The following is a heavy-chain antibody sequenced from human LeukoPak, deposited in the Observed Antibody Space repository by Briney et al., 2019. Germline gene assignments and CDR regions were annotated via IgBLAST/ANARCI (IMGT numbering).Heavy chain of an antibody. J-gene: IGHJ4*02. D-gene: IGHD3-10*01. V-gene: IGHV4-39*01. CDR1: GDSLRSNSYY. CDR3: ARQISRSGRFNYFFDY. Sequence: SETLSLTCTVSGDSLRSNSYYWGWIRQPPGKGLEWIGNIYYSGKTYYNPSLKSRVTISVDMSKNRFSLKLTSVTAADTAVYYCARQISRSGRFNYFFDYWGQGTLVTVSS. CDR2: IYYSGKT.